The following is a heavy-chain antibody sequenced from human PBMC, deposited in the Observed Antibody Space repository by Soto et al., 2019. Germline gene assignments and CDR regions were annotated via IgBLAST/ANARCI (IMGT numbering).Heavy chain of an antibody. J-gene: IGHJ6*02. CDR2: IKQDGSEK. D-gene: IGHD3-3*01. Sequence: CPGLGSAACRLSVSISGMSVVRQTPGKGLEWVANIKQDGSEKYYVDSVKGRFTISRDNAKNSLYLQMNSLRDEDTAVYYCARDRYSYYVFSGGSLPYYYSGMDVLGQGTTVTV. CDR1: RLSVSISG. V-gene: IGHV3-7*01. CDR3: ARDRYSYYVFSGGSLPYYYSGMDV.